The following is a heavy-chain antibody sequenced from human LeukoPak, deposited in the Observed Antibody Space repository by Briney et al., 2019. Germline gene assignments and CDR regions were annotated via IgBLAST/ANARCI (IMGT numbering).Heavy chain of an antibody. CDR1: GGTFSSYA. CDR3: ASPPYYDSSGYWSGFDY. Sequence: ASVKVSCKASGGTFSSYAISWVRQAPGQGLEWMGGIIPIFGTAHYAHNFQGRVTITADESTSTAYMELSSLRSEDTAVYYCASPPYYDSSGYWSGFDYWGQGTLVTVSS. D-gene: IGHD3-22*01. V-gene: IGHV1-69*13. CDR2: IIPIFGTA. J-gene: IGHJ4*02.